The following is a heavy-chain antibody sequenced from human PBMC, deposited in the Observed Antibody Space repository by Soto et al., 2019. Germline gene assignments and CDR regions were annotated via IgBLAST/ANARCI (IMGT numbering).Heavy chain of an antibody. Sequence: GGSLRLSCAASGFTFSSYAMSWVRQAPGKGLEWVSAISGSGGSTYYADTVKGRFTISRDNSKNTLYLQMNSLRAEDQAVYYCAKGRLFYCSGGSCYLRYFDYWGQGTLVTVSS. D-gene: IGHD2-15*01. J-gene: IGHJ4*02. CDR2: ISGSGGST. CDR1: GFTFSSYA. V-gene: IGHV3-23*01. CDR3: AKGRLFYCSGGSCYLRYFDY.